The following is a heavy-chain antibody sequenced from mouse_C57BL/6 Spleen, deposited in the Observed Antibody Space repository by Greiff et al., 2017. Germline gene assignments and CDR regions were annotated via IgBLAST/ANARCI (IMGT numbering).Heavy chain of an antibody. CDR2: IDPSDSYT. D-gene: IGHD1-1*01. J-gene: IGHJ4*01. CDR3: ARNYYGSLYAMDY. V-gene: IGHV1-59*01. Sequence: QVQLQQPGAELVRPGTSVKLSCQASGYTFTSYWMHWVKQRPGQGLEWIGVIDPSDSYTNYNQKFKGKATLTVDTSSSTAYMQLSSLTSEDSAVYYCARNYYGSLYAMDYWGQGTSVTVSS. CDR1: GYTFTSYW.